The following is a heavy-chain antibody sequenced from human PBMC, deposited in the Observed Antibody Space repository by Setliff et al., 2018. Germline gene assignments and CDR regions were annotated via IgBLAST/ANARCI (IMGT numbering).Heavy chain of an antibody. CDR2: ISPYSGNT. D-gene: IGHD2-2*01. Sequence: ASVKVSCKASGGTFSTYAISWVRQAPGQGLEWLGSISPYSGNTNYPQWLQDRVTMTTDTPTSTAYMELRSLRSDDTAVYYCARGPPDFVVVPAAAKFDYWGPGTLVTVSS. CDR1: GGTFSTYA. CDR3: ARGPPDFVVVPAAAKFDY. V-gene: IGHV1-18*01. J-gene: IGHJ4*02.